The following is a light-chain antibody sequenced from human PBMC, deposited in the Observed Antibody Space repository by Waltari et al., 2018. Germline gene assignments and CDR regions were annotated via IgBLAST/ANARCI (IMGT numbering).Light chain of an antibody. V-gene: IGLV8-61*01. CDR1: SGSISTTSY. Sequence: TVVTQEPSLSVSPGGTVTLTCALSSGSISTTSYASCYQQPPGQAQRTLVYKGNTPSSGVPDRFSCSILGNKAALTITGAQADDESHYYCLLYMGSGIWVFGGGTKLTVL. CDR2: KGN. CDR3: LLYMGSGIWV. J-gene: IGLJ3*02.